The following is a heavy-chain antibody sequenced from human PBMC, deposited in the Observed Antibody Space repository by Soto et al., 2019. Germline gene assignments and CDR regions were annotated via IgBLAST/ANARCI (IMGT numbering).Heavy chain of an antibody. Sequence: EVQLVESGGGLIQPGGSLRLSCAASGFTVSSNYMSWVRQAPGKGLEWVSVIYSGGSTYYADSVKGRFTISRDNSKNTLYLQMNGLRAEDKAVYYCARDRVESGYPEYFQHWGEGTLVTVAS. CDR1: GFTVSSNY. V-gene: IGHV3-53*01. J-gene: IGHJ1*01. CDR2: IYSGGST. D-gene: IGHD3-22*01. CDR3: ARDRVESGYPEYFQH.